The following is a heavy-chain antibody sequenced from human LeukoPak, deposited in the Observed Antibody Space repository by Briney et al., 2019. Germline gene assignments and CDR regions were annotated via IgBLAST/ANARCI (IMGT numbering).Heavy chain of an antibody. CDR2: IYYSGST. CDR1: GGSISSSSYY. CDR3: ARQPHSSSWPYYYYGMDV. Sequence: SETLSLTCTVSGGSISSSSYYWGWIRQPPGKGLEWIGSIYYSGSTYYNPSLKSRVTISVDTSKNQFSLKLSSVTAADTAVYYCARQPHSSSWPYYYYGMDVWGQGTTVTVSS. D-gene: IGHD6-13*01. V-gene: IGHV4-39*01. J-gene: IGHJ6*02.